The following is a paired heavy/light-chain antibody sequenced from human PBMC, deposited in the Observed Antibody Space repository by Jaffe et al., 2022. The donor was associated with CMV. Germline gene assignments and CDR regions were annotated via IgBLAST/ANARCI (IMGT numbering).Light chain of an antibody. CDR2: DVN. CDR1: SSDVGGYNY. V-gene: IGLV2-11*01. Sequence: QSALTQPRSVSGSPGQSVTISCTGTSSDVGGYNYVSWYQQHPGKAPKLILYDVNKRPSGVPDRFSGSKSGNTASLAISGLQAEDEADYYCCSYAGSFTWVFGGGTKLTVL. CDR3: CSYAGSFTWV. J-gene: IGLJ3*02.
Heavy chain of an antibody. CDR2: IFYTGST. CDR3: ATRGSRTSCYLCGPWFDP. J-gene: IGHJ5*02. CDR1: GGSISSDKYF. D-gene: IGHD2-2*01. Sequence: QVQLQESGPGLVKPSETLSLTCTVSGGSISSDKYFWGWVRQPPGKGLEWIGSIFYTGSTYYNPSLKSRVTISVDTSKNQFSLKLNSMTAADTAMYYCATRGSRTSCYLCGPWFDPWGQGTLVTVSS. V-gene: IGHV4-39*01.